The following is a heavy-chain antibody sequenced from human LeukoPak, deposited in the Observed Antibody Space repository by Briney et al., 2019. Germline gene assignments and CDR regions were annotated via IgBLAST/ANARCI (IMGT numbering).Heavy chain of an antibody. D-gene: IGHD4-17*01. CDR2: MNPKSGNA. Sequence: ASVKVSCKASGYTFTNYDVNWVRQATGQGLEWMGWMNPKSGNAGYAQKFQGRLIMTRDASITTSYMALSSLTSEDTAVYYCARGKLTHGEYVAADYWGQGTLATVSS. CDR1: GYTFTNYD. V-gene: IGHV1-8*01. J-gene: IGHJ4*02. CDR3: ARGKLTHGEYVAADY.